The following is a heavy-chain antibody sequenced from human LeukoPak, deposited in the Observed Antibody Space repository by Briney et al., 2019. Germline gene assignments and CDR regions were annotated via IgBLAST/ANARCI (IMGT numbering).Heavy chain of an antibody. V-gene: IGHV3-74*01. D-gene: IGHD3-10*01. CDR2: INSDGSST. J-gene: IGHJ4*02. Sequence: GGSLRLSCAASGFTFSGYWMHWVRQAPGKGLVWVSRINSDGSSTSYADSVKGRFTISRDNAKNTLYLQMNSLRAEDTAVYYCARFGYGSGSYYTDYWGQGTLVTVSS. CDR1: GFTFSGYW. CDR3: ARFGYGSGSYYTDY.